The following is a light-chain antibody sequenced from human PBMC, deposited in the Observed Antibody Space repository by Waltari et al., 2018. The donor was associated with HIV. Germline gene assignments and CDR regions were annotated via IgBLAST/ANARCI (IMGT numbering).Light chain of an antibody. V-gene: IGLV1-44*01. CDR3: TTWDHSLFGHVV. CDR2: SNS. Sequence: QSVLTQPPSASGPPGKGVPSPGLGGGSNTGSYAENWNQQLPRTAPKLLIYSNSQRPSGVPDRFSGSKSGTSASLAISGLQSEDEADYYCTTWDHSLFGHVVFGGGTRLTVV. CDR1: GSNTGSYA. J-gene: IGLJ2*01.